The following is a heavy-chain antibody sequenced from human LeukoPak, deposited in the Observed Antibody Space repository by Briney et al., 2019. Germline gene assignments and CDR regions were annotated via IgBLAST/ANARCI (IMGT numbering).Heavy chain of an antibody. CDR1: EFIVSNSY. V-gene: IGHV3-23*01. Sequence: GGSLRLSCAASEFIVSNSYMNWVRQAPGKGLEWVSAISGSGGSTYYADSVKGRFTISRDNSKNTLYLQMNSLRAEDTAVYYCAKERIAAAGYYFDYWGQGTLVTVSS. J-gene: IGHJ4*02. CDR2: ISGSGGST. D-gene: IGHD6-13*01. CDR3: AKERIAAAGYYFDY.